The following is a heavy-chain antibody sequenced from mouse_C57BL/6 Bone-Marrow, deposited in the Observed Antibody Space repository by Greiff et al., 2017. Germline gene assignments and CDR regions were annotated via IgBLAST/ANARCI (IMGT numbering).Heavy chain of an antibody. D-gene: IGHD1-1*01. J-gene: IGHJ2*01. Sequence: VKLQESGAELVKPGASVKMSCKASGYTFTTYPIEWMKQNHGKSLAWIGNFHPYNDDTKYNEKFKGKATLTVEKSSSTVYLELSRLTSDDSAVYYCARRHYGRNYFDYWGQGTTVTVSS. V-gene: IGHV1-47*01. CDR3: ARRHYGRNYFDY. CDR2: FHPYNDDT. CDR1: GYTFTTYP.